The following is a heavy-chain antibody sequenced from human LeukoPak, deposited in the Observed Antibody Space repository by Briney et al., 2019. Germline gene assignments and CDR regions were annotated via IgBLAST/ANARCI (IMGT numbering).Heavy chain of an antibody. CDR3: ARDRRYSSSSPFPHDY. CDR1: GFTFSRYW. J-gene: IGHJ4*02. Sequence: GGSLRLSCTTSGFTFSRYWMSWVRQAPGKGLEWVANIKQDGSEKYYVDSVKGRFTISRDNAKNSLYLQMNSLRAEDTAVYYCARDRRYSSSSPFPHDYWGQGTLVTVSS. V-gene: IGHV3-7*01. D-gene: IGHD6-6*01. CDR2: IKQDGSEK.